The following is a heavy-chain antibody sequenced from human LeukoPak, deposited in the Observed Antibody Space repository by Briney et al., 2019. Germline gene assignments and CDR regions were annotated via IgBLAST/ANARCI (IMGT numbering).Heavy chain of an antibody. CDR3: TPVMVEDRGF. CDR2: IKSNNDGGTT. D-gene: IGHD2-21*01. J-gene: IGHJ1*01. CDR1: GFIFNKAW. Sequence: GGSLRLSCAASGFIFNKAWMNWVRQAPGKGPEWVGRIKSNNDGGTTDYASPVEGRFIITRDDSKNTIYLQMNRLIIDDTAIYYCTPVMVEDRGFWGQGALVTVSS. V-gene: IGHV3-15*01.